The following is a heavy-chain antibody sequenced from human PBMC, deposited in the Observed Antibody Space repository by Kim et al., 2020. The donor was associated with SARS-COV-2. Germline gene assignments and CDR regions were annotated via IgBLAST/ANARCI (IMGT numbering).Heavy chain of an antibody. CDR3: ATDTLTTTPGDV. Sequence: ASVKVSCQASGYTFTDYSVHWVRQAPGQGLEWMGLINPSSGATRYTQNLQGRITITRDTSITTVYMELSSLTFDDTAVYYCATDTLTTTPGDVWSQGATVTVSS. CDR1: GYTFTDYS. CDR2: INPSSGAT. J-gene: IGHJ6*02. D-gene: IGHD4-17*01. V-gene: IGHV1-2*02.